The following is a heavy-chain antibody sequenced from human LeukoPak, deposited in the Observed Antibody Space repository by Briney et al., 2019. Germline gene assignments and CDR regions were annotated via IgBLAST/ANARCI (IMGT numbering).Heavy chain of an antibody. Sequence: GRSLRLSCAASGFTFSSYGMHWVRQAPGKGLEWVSYITSSGDIKTYADPVKGRFTMSRDDAKNSVYLQMNSLRPEDTAVYYCARDIYGDEDFDYWGQGTLVSVSS. CDR3: ARDIYGDEDFDY. CDR1: GFTFSSYG. D-gene: IGHD3-10*01. V-gene: IGHV3-48*04. CDR2: ITSSGDIK. J-gene: IGHJ4*02.